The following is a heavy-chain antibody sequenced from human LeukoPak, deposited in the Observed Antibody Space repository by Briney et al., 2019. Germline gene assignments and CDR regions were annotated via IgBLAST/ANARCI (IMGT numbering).Heavy chain of an antibody. D-gene: IGHD3-16*02. CDR1: GGSFSGYY. Sequence: EPSETLSLTCAVYGGSFSGYYWSWIRQPPGKGLEWIGEINHSGSTNYNPSLKSRVTISVDTSKNKFSLKLSSVTAADTAVYFCARFSSHYDYVWGSYRYDYWGQGALVTVSS. J-gene: IGHJ4*02. V-gene: IGHV4-34*01. CDR2: INHSGST. CDR3: ARFSSHYDYVWGSYRYDY.